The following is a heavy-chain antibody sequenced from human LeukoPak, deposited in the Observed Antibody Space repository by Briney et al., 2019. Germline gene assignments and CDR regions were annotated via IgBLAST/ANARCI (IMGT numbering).Heavy chain of an antibody. CDR1: GGSIGSYY. CDR2: INHSGST. D-gene: IGHD3-10*01. V-gene: IGHV4-34*01. J-gene: IGHJ5*02. CDR3: ARRANLYYYGSGTKGFDP. Sequence: SETLSLTCTVSGGSIGSYYWNWIRQPPGKGLEWIGEINHSGSTNYNPSLKSRVTISVDTSKDQFSLKLSSVTAADTAVYYCARRANLYYYGSGTKGFDPWGQGTLVTVSS.